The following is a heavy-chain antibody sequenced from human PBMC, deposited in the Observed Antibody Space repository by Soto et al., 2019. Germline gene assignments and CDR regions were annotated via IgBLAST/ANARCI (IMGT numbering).Heavy chain of an antibody. D-gene: IGHD5-18*01. V-gene: IGHV3-21*01. J-gene: IGHJ4*02. CDR2: ISSSSSYI. CDR1: GFTFSSYS. CDR3: ARDRGSSGYSYGYDY. Sequence: GGSLRLSCAASGFTFSSYSMNWVRQAPGKGLEWVSSISSSSSYIYYADSVKGRFTISRDNAKNSLYLQMNSLRAEDTAVYYCARDRGSSGYSYGYDYWGQGTLVTVSS.